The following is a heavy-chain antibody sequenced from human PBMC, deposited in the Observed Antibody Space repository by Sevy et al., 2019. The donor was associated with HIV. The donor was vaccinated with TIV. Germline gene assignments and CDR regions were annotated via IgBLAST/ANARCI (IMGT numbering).Heavy chain of an antibody. J-gene: IGHJ4*02. Sequence: GGSLRLSCAASGFTFSSYGMHWVRQAPGKGLEWMATIWYDGSKKYYGDSVKGRFTISRDNSKNTLHLQMNSLTAEDTAVSYCAREGVPAAIGFDYWGQGTLVTVSS. CDR3: AREGVPAAIGFDY. CDR2: IWYDGSKK. V-gene: IGHV3-33*01. D-gene: IGHD2-2*01. CDR1: GFTFSSYG.